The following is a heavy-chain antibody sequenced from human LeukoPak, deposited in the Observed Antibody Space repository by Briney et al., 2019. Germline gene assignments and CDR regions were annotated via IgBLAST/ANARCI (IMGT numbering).Heavy chain of an antibody. Sequence: ASVKVSCKASGYTFTSYYMHWVRQAPGQGLRWMGWISAYNGNTNYAQKLQGRVTMTTDTSTSTAYMELRSLRSDDTAVYYCARVTGGYRPIPYYYYYGMDVWGQGTTVTVSS. J-gene: IGHJ6*02. D-gene: IGHD5-12*01. V-gene: IGHV1-18*04. CDR3: ARVTGGYRPIPYYYYYGMDV. CDR1: GYTFTSYY. CDR2: ISAYNGNT.